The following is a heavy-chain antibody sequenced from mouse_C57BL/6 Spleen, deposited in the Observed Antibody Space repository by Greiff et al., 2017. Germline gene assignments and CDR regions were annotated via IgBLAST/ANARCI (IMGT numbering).Heavy chain of an antibody. V-gene: IGHV5-12*01. CDR2: ISNGGGST. J-gene: IGHJ2*01. D-gene: IGHD2-10*02. Sequence: EVKLQESGGGLVQPGGSLKLSCAASGFTFSDYYMYWVRQTPEKRLEWVAYISNGGGSTYYPDTVKGRFTISRDNAKNTLYLQMSRLKSEDTAMYYCARRGYGNYVDYWGQGTTLTVSS. CDR1: GFTFSDYY. CDR3: ARRGYGNYVDY.